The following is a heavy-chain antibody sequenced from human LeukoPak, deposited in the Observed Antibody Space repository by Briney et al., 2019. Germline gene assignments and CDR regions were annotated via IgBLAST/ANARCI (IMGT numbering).Heavy chain of an antibody. CDR2: IYYTGST. D-gene: IGHD3-9*01. CDR3: ARAPYSDNLTGYRKPYYFDY. CDR1: GGSVSSGSYY. V-gene: IGHV4-61*01. Sequence: PSETLSLTCTVSGGSVSSGSYYWSWIRQPPGKGLEWIGSIYYTGSTNYNPSLKNRVTISVDTSKIQFSLRLRSVTPADTAQYYCARAPYSDNLTGYRKPYYFDYWGQGTLVTVSS. J-gene: IGHJ4*02.